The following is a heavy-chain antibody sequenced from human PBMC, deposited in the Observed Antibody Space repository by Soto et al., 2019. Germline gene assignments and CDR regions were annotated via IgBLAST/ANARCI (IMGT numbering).Heavy chain of an antibody. CDR3: ARDRSSYGGGGTGEVKENWFDP. CDR2: SDYSGDT. V-gene: IGHV4-59*01. CDR1: GGSISSYY. D-gene: IGHD3-22*01. J-gene: IGHJ5*02. Sequence: LSLTCSVSGGSISSYYWSWIRQPPGEGLEWIGYSDYSGDTGYNRSHKSRVTMAGDTSKNQVSLNLSSVTAADTAVYYCARDRSSYGGGGTGEVKENWFDPWGQGALVTVSS.